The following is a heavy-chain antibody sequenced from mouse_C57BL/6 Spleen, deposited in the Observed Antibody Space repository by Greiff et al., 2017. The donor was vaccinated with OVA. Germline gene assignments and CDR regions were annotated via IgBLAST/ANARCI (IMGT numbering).Heavy chain of an antibody. V-gene: IGHV1-15*01. J-gene: IGHJ2*01. CDR2: IDPETGGT. Sequence: LVESGAELVRPGASVTLSCKASGYTFTDYEMHWVKQTPVHGLEWIGAIDPETGGTAYNQKFKGKAILTADKSSSTAYMELRSLTSEDSAVYYCTRHSSGYDFDYWGQGTTLTVSS. CDR3: TRHSSGYDFDY. CDR1: GYTFTDYE. D-gene: IGHD3-1*01.